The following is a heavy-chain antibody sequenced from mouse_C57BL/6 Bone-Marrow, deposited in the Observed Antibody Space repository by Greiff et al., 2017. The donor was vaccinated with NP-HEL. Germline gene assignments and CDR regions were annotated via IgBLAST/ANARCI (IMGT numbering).Heavy chain of an antibody. D-gene: IGHD2-5*01. CDR2: IDPSDSYT. CDR3: ARTATMGVYSNYPDV. CDR1: GYTFTSYW. Sequence: QVQLQQPGAELVRPGTSVKLSCKASGYTFTSYWMHWVKQRPGQGLEWIGVIDPSDSYTNYKQKFKGKATLTVDKSSSTAYMQLSSLTSEDSAVYYYARTATMGVYSNYPDVWGTGTTVTVSS. V-gene: IGHV1-59*01. J-gene: IGHJ1*03.